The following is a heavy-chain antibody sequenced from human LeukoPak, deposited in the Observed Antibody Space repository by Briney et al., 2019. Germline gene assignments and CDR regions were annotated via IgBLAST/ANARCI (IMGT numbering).Heavy chain of an antibody. CDR3: ARADIVVVPAAPPED. D-gene: IGHD2-2*01. CDR1: GYTFTGYY. CDR2: INPNSGGT. Sequence: ASVKVSCKASGYTFTGYYMHWVRQAAGQGVEWMGWINPNSGGTNYAQKFQGWVTMTRDTSISTAYMELTRLRSDDTAVYYCARADIVVVPAAPPEDWGQGTLVTVSS. J-gene: IGHJ4*02. V-gene: IGHV1-2*04.